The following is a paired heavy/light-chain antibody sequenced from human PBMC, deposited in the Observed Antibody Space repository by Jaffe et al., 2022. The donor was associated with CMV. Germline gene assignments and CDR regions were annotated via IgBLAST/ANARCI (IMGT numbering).Heavy chain of an antibody. CDR3: ARDGSGPRH. CDR2: ISANNGGT. D-gene: IGHD2-15*01. Sequence: QVQLVQSGAEMKKPGASVKVSCKASGYTFTDYFLHWVRQAPGQGPEWMGWISANNGGTNYAQKFQDRVTMTRDTSINTAYMELRSLTFDDTAVYYCARDGSGPRHWGQGTLVTVSS. V-gene: IGHV1-2*02. CDR1: GYTFTDYF. J-gene: IGHJ4*02.
Light chain of an antibody. Sequence: NFMLTQPHSVSESPGKTATISCTRSSGNIADNYVQWYQQRPGSAPTTLIYEDNRRHSGVPGRFSGSIDRTSNSASLTISGLRTEDEADYYCQSYDPVNRHVVFGGGTKLTVL. CDR2: EDN. V-gene: IGLV6-57*04. CDR3: QSYDPVNRHVV. CDR1: SGNIADNY. J-gene: IGLJ2*01.